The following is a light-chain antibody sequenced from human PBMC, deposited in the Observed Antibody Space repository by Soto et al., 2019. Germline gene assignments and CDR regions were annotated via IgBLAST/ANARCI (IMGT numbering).Light chain of an antibody. CDR1: QSLVHSDGIAY. V-gene: IGKV3-15*01. CDR3: QQYNDWPPLT. J-gene: IGKJ4*01. Sequence: VMAQSPLCLAVNPGEPSSTSCRANQSLVHSDGIAYFSWYQQKPGQAPRLLXYGTSTRATGVPARFSGSGSGTEFTLTISNLQSQDFAVYYCQQYNDWPPLTFGGGTKVDIK. CDR2: GTS.